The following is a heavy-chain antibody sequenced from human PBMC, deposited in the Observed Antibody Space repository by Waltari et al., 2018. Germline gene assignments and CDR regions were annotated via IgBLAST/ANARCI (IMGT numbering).Heavy chain of an antibody. Sequence: QVQLLQSGAEVKKPGASVRVSCKTSGYTFTKYYMHWVRQAPGQGLEWMGIINPSSGDTTYAQTFQGRVTITGDTSTSTVFVELTSLRSGDTAVYYCARDFFSTVVSPGLFDYWGQGTPVTVSP. CDR3: ARDFFSTVVSPGLFDY. V-gene: IGHV1-46*01. D-gene: IGHD4-17*01. CDR2: INPSSGDT. CDR1: GYTFTKYY. J-gene: IGHJ4*02.